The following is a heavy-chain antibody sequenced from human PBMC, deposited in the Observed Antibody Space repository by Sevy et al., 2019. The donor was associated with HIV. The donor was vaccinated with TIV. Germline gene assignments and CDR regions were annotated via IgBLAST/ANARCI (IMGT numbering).Heavy chain of an antibody. CDR3: ARGIIAAAGTRWFDP. D-gene: IGHD6-13*01. CDR1: GGSISSYY. J-gene: IGHJ5*02. V-gene: IGHV4-4*07. CDR2: IYTSGST. Sequence: SETLSLTCTVSGGSISSYYWSWIRQPAGKGLEWIGCIYTSGSTNYNPSLKSRVTMSVDTSKNQFSLKLSSVTAADTAVYYCARGIIAAAGTRWFDPWGQGTLVTVSS.